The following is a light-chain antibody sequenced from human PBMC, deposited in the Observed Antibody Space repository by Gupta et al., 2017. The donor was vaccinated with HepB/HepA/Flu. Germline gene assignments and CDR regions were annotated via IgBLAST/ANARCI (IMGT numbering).Light chain of an antibody. Sequence: DIVMTQSPDSLAVSLGERATINCKSSQNILKSSTNKNYLAWYQQKPGQVPKLLIYWACTRESGVPDRFSGSGSGTDFTLTISSLQAEDVAVYYCQEYYSGPRSFGQGTKLEIK. V-gene: IGKV4-1*01. CDR2: WAC. J-gene: IGKJ2*04. CDR1: QNILKSSTNKNY. CDR3: QEYYSGPRS.